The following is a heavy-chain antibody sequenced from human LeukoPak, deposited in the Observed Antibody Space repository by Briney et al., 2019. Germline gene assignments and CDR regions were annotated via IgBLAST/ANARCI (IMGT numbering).Heavy chain of an antibody. CDR3: AKDLDPMILGN. CDR2: ISYDGSNK. V-gene: IGHV3-30*18. CDR1: GFTFSSYG. D-gene: IGHD3-16*01. J-gene: IGHJ3*01. Sequence: PGRSLRLSCAASGFTFSSYGMHWVRQAPGKGLEWVAVISYDGSNKYYADFVKGRFTISRDNSKNTLYLQMNSLRAEDTAVYYCAKDLDPMILGNWGQGTMVTVSS.